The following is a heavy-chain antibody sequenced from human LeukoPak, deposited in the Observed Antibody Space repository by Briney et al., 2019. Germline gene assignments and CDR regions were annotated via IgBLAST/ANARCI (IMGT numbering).Heavy chain of an antibody. CDR3: ARSDRSGYYFGY. CDR1: GGSISSGGYY. CDR2: IYNCETT. Sequence: SQTLSLTCTVSGGSISSGGYYWGCIRQHPGKGLEWIVYIYNCETTYYNPSLMSRLTISIDTSKTQFSLKLSSVTAADTAVYHCARSDRSGYYFGYWGQGTPVTVSS. D-gene: IGHD3-22*01. V-gene: IGHV4-31*03. J-gene: IGHJ4*02.